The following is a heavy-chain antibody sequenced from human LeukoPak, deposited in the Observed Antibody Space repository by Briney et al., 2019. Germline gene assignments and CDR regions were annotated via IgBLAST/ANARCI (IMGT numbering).Heavy chain of an antibody. V-gene: IGHV3-30*18. J-gene: IGHJ4*02. Sequence: GRSLRLSCAASGFTFSSYGMHWVRQAPGKGLEWVAVISYDGSNKYYADSVKGRFTISRVNSKNTLYLQMNSLRAEDTAVYYCAKYEYWGQGTLVTVSS. CDR3: AKYEY. CDR1: GFTFSSYG. CDR2: ISYDGSNK.